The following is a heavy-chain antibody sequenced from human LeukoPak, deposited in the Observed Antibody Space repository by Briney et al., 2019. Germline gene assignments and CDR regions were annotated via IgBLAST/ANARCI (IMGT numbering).Heavy chain of an antibody. CDR3: ARGGKIPLAGTRSPQYFQH. D-gene: IGHD6-19*01. J-gene: IGHJ1*01. CDR2: IRYDGTNK. Sequence: GGSLRLSCAASGFTFSYYAIHWVRQAPGKGLEWVTYIRYDGTNKYYADSVKGRFTISRDNSKNTLYLQMNSLRPEDTAVYYCARGGKIPLAGTRSPQYFQHWGQGTLVTVSS. V-gene: IGHV3-30*02. CDR1: GFTFSYYA.